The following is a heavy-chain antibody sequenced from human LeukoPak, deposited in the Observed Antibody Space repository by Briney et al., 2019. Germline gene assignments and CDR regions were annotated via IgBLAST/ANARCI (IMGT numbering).Heavy chain of an antibody. CDR1: GFTFSSYS. V-gene: IGHV3-21*01. CDR3: TGGSDKVLSGEYCYYMDV. Sequence: GGSLRLSCEASGFTFSSYSMNWVRQAPGKGLEWVSSISSSSSYIYYADSVKGRFTISRDNAKNSLYLQMHSLRAEDTAVYYCTGGSDKVLSGEYCYYMDVWGKGTTVTVSS. D-gene: IGHD2/OR15-2a*01. J-gene: IGHJ6*03. CDR2: ISSSSSYI.